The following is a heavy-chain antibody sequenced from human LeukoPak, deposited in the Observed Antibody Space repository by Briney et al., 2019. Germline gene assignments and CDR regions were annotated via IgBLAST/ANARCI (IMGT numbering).Heavy chain of an antibody. V-gene: IGHV4-38-2*02. D-gene: IGHD6-19*01. J-gene: IGHJ5*02. CDR1: GYSISSGYY. Sequence: SETLSLTCTVSGYSISSGYYWGWIRQPPGKGLEWIGSIYHSGSTYYNPSLKSRVTISVDTSKNQFSLKLSSVTAADTAVYYCARDSRSSGWFDPWGQGTLVTVSS. CDR3: ARDSRSSGWFDP. CDR2: IYHSGST.